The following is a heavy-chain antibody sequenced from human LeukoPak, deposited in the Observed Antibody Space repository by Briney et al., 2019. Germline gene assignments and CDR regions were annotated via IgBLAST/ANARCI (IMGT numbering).Heavy chain of an antibody. CDR3: ARCPLGSLSDVTDAFDI. Sequence: SETLSLTYTVSGGSISSSSYYWGWIRQPPVEGLEWIGSIYYSGNTYYNPSLKSRLTVSVDKSKNQFSLKLSSVTAADTAVYYCARCPLGSLSDVTDAFDIWGQRTMVTVSS. V-gene: IGHV4-39*07. CDR2: IYYSGNT. CDR1: GGSISSSSYY. D-gene: IGHD2-21*02. J-gene: IGHJ3*02.